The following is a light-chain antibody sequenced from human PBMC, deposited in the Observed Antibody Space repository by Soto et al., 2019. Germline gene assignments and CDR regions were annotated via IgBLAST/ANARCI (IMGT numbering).Light chain of an antibody. Sequence: DIQITQSPSTLPASVGDRVTITCRASQSISNWLAWYQQKQGTAPKVLIYHASNLQSGVPSRFSGSGSGTEFTLTISSLQPDDFATYYCQQYNSYSFGQGTKVDI. V-gene: IGKV1-5*01. J-gene: IGKJ1*01. CDR2: HAS. CDR3: QQYNSYS. CDR1: QSISNW.